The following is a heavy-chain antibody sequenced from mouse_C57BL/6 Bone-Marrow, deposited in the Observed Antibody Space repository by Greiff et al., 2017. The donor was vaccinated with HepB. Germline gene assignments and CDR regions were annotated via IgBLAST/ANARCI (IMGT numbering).Heavy chain of an antibody. J-gene: IGHJ4*01. V-gene: IGHV1-74*01. CDR2: IHPSDSDT. CDR3: AIAPGRRDYCAMDY. Sequence: QVQLKQPGAELVKPGASVKVSCKASGYTFTSYWMHWVKQRPGQGLEWIGRIHPSDSDTNYNQKFKGKATLTVDKSSSTAYMQLSSLTSEDSAVYYCAIAPGRRDYCAMDYWGQGTSVTVSS. CDR1: GYTFTSYW.